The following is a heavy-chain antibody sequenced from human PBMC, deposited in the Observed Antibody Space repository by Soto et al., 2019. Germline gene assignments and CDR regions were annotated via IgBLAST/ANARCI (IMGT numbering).Heavy chain of an antibody. Sequence: DVQLLESGGGLIQPGGSLRLSCAASGFTFNNNAMAWVRQAPGKGLEWVSSIGHSGYSIDYGDSVKGRFTISRDNSKNMLFLEMNGLRAEDTAVYYCARSDDKDILTGCYNWGQGALVTVSS. CDR2: IGHSGYSI. CDR3: ARSDDKDILTGCYN. CDR1: GFTFNNNA. J-gene: IGHJ4*02. V-gene: IGHV3-23*01. D-gene: IGHD3-9*01.